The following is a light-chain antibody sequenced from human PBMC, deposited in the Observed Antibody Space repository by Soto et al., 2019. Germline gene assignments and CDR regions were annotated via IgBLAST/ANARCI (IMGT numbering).Light chain of an antibody. CDR1: QSVSSN. J-gene: IGKJ4*01. CDR3: QHDLNWFT. V-gene: IGKV3-15*01. Sequence: EIVMTQSPAPLSVSPGERATLSCRASQSVSSNLVGYQQKPGQAPSLLIYGASTRATGIRPRFSGSGSGTEFTHTISSLQSEDFAVYYWQHDLNWFTLGGGTEVEIK. CDR2: GAS.